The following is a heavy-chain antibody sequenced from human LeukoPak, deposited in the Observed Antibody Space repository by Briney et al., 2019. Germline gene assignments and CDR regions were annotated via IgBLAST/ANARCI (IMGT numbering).Heavy chain of an antibody. J-gene: IGHJ4*02. Sequence: GGSLRLSCAASGFSFSTYGMHWVRQAPGKGLEWVAFIRYDGSNKFYADSVKGRFTISRDNSKNTLYLQMNSLGGEDTAVYYRAKGEYSSSSQVFDCWGQGTLVTGSS. CDR2: IRYDGSNK. CDR3: AKGEYSSSSQVFDC. V-gene: IGHV3-30*02. D-gene: IGHD6-6*01. CDR1: GFSFSTYG.